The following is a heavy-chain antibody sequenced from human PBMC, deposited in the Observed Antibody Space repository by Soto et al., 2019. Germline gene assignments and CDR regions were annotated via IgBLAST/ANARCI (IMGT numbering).Heavy chain of an antibody. D-gene: IGHD2-2*02. Sequence: SQTLSLTCAISGDSVSSNSAAWNWIRQSPSRGLEWLGRTYYRSKWYNDYAVSVKSRITINPDTSKNQFSLQLNSVTPEDTAVYYCARDQDNPPPLYRVGPIYYYYYGMDVWGQGTTVTVAS. V-gene: IGHV6-1*01. J-gene: IGHJ6*02. CDR3: ARDQDNPPPLYRVGPIYYYYYGMDV. CDR1: GDSVSSNSAA. CDR2: TYYRSKWYN.